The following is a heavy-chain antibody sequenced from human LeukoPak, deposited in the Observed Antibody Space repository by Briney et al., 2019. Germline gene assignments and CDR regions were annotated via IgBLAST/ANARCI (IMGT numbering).Heavy chain of an antibody. J-gene: IGHJ4*02. D-gene: IGHD2-2*03. V-gene: IGHV3-21*01. Sequence: GGSLRLSCAASGFTFSTYVMSWVRQAPGKGLEWVSSISSSSSYIYYADSVKGRFTISRDNAKNSLYLQMNSLRAEDTAVYYCARDDGYCSSTSCYLPPYFDYWGQGTLVTVSS. CDR3: ARDDGYCSSTSCYLPPYFDY. CDR1: GFTFSTYV. CDR2: ISSSSSYI.